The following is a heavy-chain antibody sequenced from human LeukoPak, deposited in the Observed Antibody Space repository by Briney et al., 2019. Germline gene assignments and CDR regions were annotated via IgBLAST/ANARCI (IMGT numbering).Heavy chain of an antibody. J-gene: IGHJ4*02. CDR2: INHSGST. CDR1: GGSFSGYY. Sequence: SETLSLTCAVYGGSFSGYYWSWIRQPPGKGLEWIGEINHSGSTNYNPSLKSRVTISVDTSKNQFSLKLSSVTAADTAVYYCAGLANFWSGFPYFDYWGQGTLVTVSS. D-gene: IGHD3-3*01. CDR3: AGLANFWSGFPYFDY. V-gene: IGHV4-34*01.